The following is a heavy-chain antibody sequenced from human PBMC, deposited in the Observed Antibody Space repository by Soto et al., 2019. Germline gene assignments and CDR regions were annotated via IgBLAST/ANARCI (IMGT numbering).Heavy chain of an antibody. J-gene: IGHJ4*02. CDR1: GFTFSSYG. D-gene: IGHD6-6*01. V-gene: IGHV3-33*01. CDR2: IWYDGSNK. Sequence: PGGSLRLSCAASGFTFSSYGMHWVRQAPGKGLEWVAVIWYDGSNKYYADSVKGRFTISRDNSKNTLYLQMNSLRAEDTAVYYCAREVRGYSSSYYFDYWGQGNLVTVSS. CDR3: AREVRGYSSSYYFDY.